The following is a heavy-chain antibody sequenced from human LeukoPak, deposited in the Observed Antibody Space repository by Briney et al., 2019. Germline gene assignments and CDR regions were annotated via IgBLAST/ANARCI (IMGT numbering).Heavy chain of an antibody. D-gene: IGHD1-26*01. Sequence: GGSLRLSCAASGFTFSNYSMNWVRQAPGKGLEWVSSISSSSSYIYYADSVKGRFTISRDNSKNTLFLQMNSLRAEDTAVYYCAKTGSSRFDYWGQGTLVTVSS. CDR3: AKTGSSRFDY. V-gene: IGHV3-21*04. CDR2: ISSSSSYI. CDR1: GFTFSNYS. J-gene: IGHJ4*02.